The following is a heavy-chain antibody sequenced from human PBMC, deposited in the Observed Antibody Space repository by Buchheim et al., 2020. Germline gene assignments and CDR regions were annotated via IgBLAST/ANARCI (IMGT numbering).Heavy chain of an antibody. J-gene: IGHJ3*02. CDR3: ARVSGGAVLDDALDI. Sequence: EVQLVESGGGFVQPGGSLRLSCAASGFTFSSYEMSWVRQAPGKGLEWISYISSSASTKHYADSVKGRFTISRDNAEKSLYLQMTTLRAEDTAVYYCARVSGGAVLDDALDIWGQGT. D-gene: IGHD3-16*01. CDR2: ISSSASTK. V-gene: IGHV3-48*03. CDR1: GFTFSSYE.